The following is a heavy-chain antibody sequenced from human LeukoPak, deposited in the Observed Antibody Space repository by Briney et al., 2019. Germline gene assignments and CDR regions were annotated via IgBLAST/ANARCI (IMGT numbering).Heavy chain of an antibody. J-gene: IGHJ5*02. D-gene: IGHD3-10*01. CDR3: AKYYGSGSRNWLDP. CDR1: GFTFSSYA. CDR2: ISGRGGST. Sequence: GGSLRLSCAASGFTFSSYAMSWVRQAPGKGLEWVSIISGRGGSTHYADSLKGRFTISRDNSKNTLYLQMNSLRAEDTAVYYCAKYYGSGSRNWLDPWGQGTLVTVSS. V-gene: IGHV3-23*01.